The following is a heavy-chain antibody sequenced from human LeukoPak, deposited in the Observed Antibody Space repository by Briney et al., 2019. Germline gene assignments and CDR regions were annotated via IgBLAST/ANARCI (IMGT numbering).Heavy chain of an antibody. D-gene: IGHD2-8*01. CDR2: ISHSGST. J-gene: IGHJ4*02. CDR3: ARGILVTVYAAFDY. Sequence: SETLSLTCAAYGGSFSGYYRTWIRQSPGMGLEWIGEISHSGSTNYNPCLTSRVTPSVDTSKNQFSLQLSSVTAADTAVYYCARGILVTVYAAFDYWGEGSLVTVSS. CDR1: GGSFSGYY. V-gene: IGHV4-34*01.